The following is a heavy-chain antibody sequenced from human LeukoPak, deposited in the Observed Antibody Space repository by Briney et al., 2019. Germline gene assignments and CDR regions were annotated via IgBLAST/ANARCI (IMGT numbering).Heavy chain of an antibody. CDR2: IYYSGST. CDR3: ARDLGAVASDY. D-gene: IGHD6-19*01. Sequence: SETLSLTCTVSGGSISSSSYYWGWIRQPPGKGLEWIGSIYYSGSTYYNPSLKSRVTISVDTSKNQFSLKLSSVTAADTAVYYCARDLGAVASDYWGQGTLVTVSS. CDR1: GGSISSSSYY. J-gene: IGHJ4*02. V-gene: IGHV4-39*07.